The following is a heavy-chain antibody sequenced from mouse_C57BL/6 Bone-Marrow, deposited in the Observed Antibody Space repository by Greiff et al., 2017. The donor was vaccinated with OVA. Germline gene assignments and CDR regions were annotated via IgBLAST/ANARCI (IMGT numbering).Heavy chain of an antibody. CDR2: ISYSGST. CDR1: GYSITSGYD. CDR3: ARELRFYYFDY. Sequence: EVKLMESGPGLVKPSQSLSLSCTVTGYSITSGYDWHWIRHFPGNKLEWRGYISYSGSTNYNPSLKSPISITHDTSTNQSFLKLNSVTTEDTATYYCARELRFYYFDYWCQGTTLTVSS. J-gene: IGHJ2*01. V-gene: IGHV3-1*01. D-gene: IGHD1-1*01.